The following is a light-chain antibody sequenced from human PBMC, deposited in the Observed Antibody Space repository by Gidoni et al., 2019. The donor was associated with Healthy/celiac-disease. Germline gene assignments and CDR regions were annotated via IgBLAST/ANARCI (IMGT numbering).Light chain of an antibody. CDR3: QQSYSTPQT. Sequence: DIQMTQSPSSLSASVGDRVTITCRASQSISSYLNWYQQKPGKAPKLLIYAASSLQSGVPSRFSGSGSGTDFTLTISSLQPEDFATYYCQQSYSTPQTFXHXTEVEVK. J-gene: IGKJ1*01. V-gene: IGKV1-39*01. CDR2: AAS. CDR1: QSISSY.